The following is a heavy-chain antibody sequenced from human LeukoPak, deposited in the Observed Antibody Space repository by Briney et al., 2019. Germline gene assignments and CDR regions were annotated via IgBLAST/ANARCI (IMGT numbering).Heavy chain of an antibody. CDR3: AKDLPRLMYSSSWYLNFYGMDV. J-gene: IGHJ6*02. D-gene: IGHD6-13*01. V-gene: IGHV3-23*01. CDR1: GFTFSSYA. CDR2: ISGSGVNI. Sequence: GGSLRLSCAASGFTFSSYAMTWVRQAPGKGLEWVSVISGSGVNIYYADSVKGRFTISRDNSKNTPFLQMNSLRAEDTAVYYCAKDLPRLMYSSSWYLNFYGMDVWGQGTTVTVSS.